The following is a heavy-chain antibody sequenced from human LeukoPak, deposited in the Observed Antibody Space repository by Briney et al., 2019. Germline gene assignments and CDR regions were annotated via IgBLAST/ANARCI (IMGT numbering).Heavy chain of an antibody. CDR2: IYSGGST. CDR3: ARWRVVVRAFDI. D-gene: IGHD2-15*01. Sequence: GGSVRLSCAASGFTVSSNYMNWVRQAPGKGLEWVAVIYSGGSTYFADSVKGRFTISRHNSKNTLYLQMNSLRAEDTAVYYCARWRVVVRAFDIWGQGTMVTVSS. J-gene: IGHJ3*02. CDR1: GFTVSSNY. V-gene: IGHV3-53*04.